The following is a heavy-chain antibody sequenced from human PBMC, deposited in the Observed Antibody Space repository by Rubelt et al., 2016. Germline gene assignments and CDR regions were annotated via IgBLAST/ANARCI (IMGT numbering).Heavy chain of an antibody. J-gene: IGHJ6*02. CDR3: ASPTGGDGPV. CDR1: GFTFIDHC. D-gene: IGHD3-16*01. Sequence: GGSLRLSCAASGFTFIDHCLSWVRQAPWKGLEWVSAIINSGASTYSTGSVKGRVPISRDKSKNTLYLQMDSLRADDTAVYYCASPTGGDGPVWGQGTTVTVSS. V-gene: IGHV3-23*01. CDR2: IINSGAST.